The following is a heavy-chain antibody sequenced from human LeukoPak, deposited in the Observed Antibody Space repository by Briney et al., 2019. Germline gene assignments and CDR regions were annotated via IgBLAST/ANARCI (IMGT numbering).Heavy chain of an antibody. CDR1: GGSFSGYY. J-gene: IGHJ3*02. CDR2: INHSGGT. D-gene: IGHD2-21*02. CDR3: ARAFSLHIVVVTAIPRFAFDI. Sequence: SETLSLTCAVYGGSFSGYYWSWIRQPPGKGLEWIGEINHSGGTNYNPSLKSRVTISVDTSKNQFSLKLSSVTAADTAVYYCARAFSLHIVVVTAIPRFAFDIWGQGTMVTVSS. V-gene: IGHV4-34*01.